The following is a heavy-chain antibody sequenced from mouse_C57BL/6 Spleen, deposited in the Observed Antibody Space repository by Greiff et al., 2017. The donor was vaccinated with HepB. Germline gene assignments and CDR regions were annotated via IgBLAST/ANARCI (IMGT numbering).Heavy chain of an antibody. D-gene: IGHD1-1*01. J-gene: IGHJ4*01. CDR3: ARRSYYGSSYYYAMDY. CDR2: IDPSDSYT. V-gene: IGHV1-50*01. CDR1: GYTFTSYW. Sequence: QVQLQQPGAELVKPGASVKLSCKASGYTFTSYWMQWVKPRPGQGLEWIGEIDPSDSYTNYNQKFKGKATLTVDTSSSTAYMQLSSLTSEDSAVYYCARRSYYGSSYYYAMDYWGQGTSVTVSS.